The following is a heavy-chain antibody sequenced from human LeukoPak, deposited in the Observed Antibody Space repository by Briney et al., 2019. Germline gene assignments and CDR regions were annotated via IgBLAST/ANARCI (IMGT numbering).Heavy chain of an antibody. D-gene: IGHD3-9*01. J-gene: IGHJ4*02. V-gene: IGHV3-23*01. CDR1: GFTFSGYA. Sequence: PGGSLRLSCAASGFTFSGYAMSWVRQAPGKGLGWVSAITTSGDNAYYVDSVKGRFTMSRDNSKNTLYLQMNSLGADDTAVYYCARDHDNFFDYWGQGTLVSVST. CDR2: ITTSGDNA. CDR3: ARDHDNFFDY.